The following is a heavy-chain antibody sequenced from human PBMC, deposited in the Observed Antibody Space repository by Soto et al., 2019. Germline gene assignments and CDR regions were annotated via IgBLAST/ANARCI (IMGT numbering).Heavy chain of an antibody. CDR2: INHSGST. V-gene: IGHV4-34*01. Sequence: SETLSLTCAVYGGSFSGYYWSWIRQPPGKGLEWIGEINHSGSTNYNPSLKSRVTISVDTSKNQFSLKLSSVTAADTAVYYCARGRKQLVGRGYYYYYYMDVWGKGTTVTVSS. D-gene: IGHD6-6*01. J-gene: IGHJ6*03. CDR3: ARGRKQLVGRGYYYYYYMDV. CDR1: GGSFSGYY.